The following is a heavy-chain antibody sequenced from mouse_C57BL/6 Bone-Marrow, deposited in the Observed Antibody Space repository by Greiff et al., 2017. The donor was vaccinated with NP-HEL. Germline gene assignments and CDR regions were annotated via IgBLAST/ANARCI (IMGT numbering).Heavy chain of an antibody. J-gene: IGHJ4*01. Sequence: VQLQQSGAELVRPGTSVKVSCKASGYAFTNYLIEWVKQRPGQGLEWIGVINPGSGGTNYNEKFKGKATLTADKSSSTAYMQLSSLTSEDSAVYFCARITTGVATKGAMDYWGQGTSVTVSS. V-gene: IGHV1-54*01. D-gene: IGHD1-1*01. CDR1: GYAFTNYL. CDR2: INPGSGGT. CDR3: ARITTGVATKGAMDY.